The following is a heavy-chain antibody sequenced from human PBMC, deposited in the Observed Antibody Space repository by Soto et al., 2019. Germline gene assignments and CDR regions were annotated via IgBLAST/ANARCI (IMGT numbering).Heavy chain of an antibody. J-gene: IGHJ4*02. CDR1: GFSVSSNY. CDR3: VRGRYGSEIH. CDR2: VYNGGAT. V-gene: IGHV3-53*04. Sequence: PGGSLRLSCAASGFSVSSNYMTWVRQAPGKGLEWVSLVYNGGATHYAASVKGRFTISTHSSQSTLFLQMNSLRTEDTATYNCVRGRYGSEIHWGQGTKVTVSS. D-gene: IGHD3-10*01.